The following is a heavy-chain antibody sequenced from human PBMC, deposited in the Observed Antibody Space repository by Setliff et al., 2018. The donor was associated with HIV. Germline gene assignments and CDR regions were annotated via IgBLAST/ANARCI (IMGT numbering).Heavy chain of an antibody. CDR1: GFTLTRYF. CDR2: INPRGDRT. CDR3: AKDRGSGYYSPSDY. Sequence: ASVKVSCKAPGFTLTRYFIHWARQVAGQRPEWVGIINPRGDRTTYAQSFQGRVRMSRDTSTTTLELNSLRAEDTAVYYCAKDRGSGYYSPSDYWGQGTLVTVSS. D-gene: IGHD3-22*01. J-gene: IGHJ4*02. V-gene: IGHV1-46*01.